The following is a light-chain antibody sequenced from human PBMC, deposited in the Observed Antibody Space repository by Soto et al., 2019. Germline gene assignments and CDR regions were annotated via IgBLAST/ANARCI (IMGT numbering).Light chain of an antibody. Sequence: EIVLTQSPETMSLSPGERATLSCRASQSVSSYLAWYQQKPGQAPRLLIYDASNRATGIPAGFSGSGSGTDFTLTIGSLEPEDSAVYYCQQRNNWPLTFGGGTKVEIK. V-gene: IGKV3-11*01. CDR2: DAS. CDR1: QSVSSY. J-gene: IGKJ4*01. CDR3: QQRNNWPLT.